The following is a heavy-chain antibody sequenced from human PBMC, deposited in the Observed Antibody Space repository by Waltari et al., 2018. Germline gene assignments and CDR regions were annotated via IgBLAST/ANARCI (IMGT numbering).Heavy chain of an antibody. CDR3: AKARYYYDSSGAFDY. V-gene: IGHV3-30*02. D-gene: IGHD3-22*01. CDR1: GFTFSSYG. J-gene: IGHJ4*02. CDR2: IRSDGSNK. Sequence: QVQLVESGGGVVQPGGSLRLSCAASGFTFSSYGMHWVRQAPGKGLEWVAFIRSDGSNKYYADSVKGRLTISRDNSKNTLYLQMNSLRAEDTAVYYCAKARYYYDSSGAFDYWGQGTLVTVSS.